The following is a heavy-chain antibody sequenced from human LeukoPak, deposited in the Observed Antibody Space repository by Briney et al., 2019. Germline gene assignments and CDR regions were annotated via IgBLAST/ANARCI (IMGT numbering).Heavy chain of an antibody. Sequence: SQTLSLTCAVSGDSFSSNSVTWDWIRQSPSRGLEWLGRTYYRSTWYNDYAVSVRGRITVNPDTSKNQFSLHLNSVTPEDTAVYYCARRLTQYDCFDPWGQGILVTVSS. D-gene: IGHD2-2*01. CDR1: GDSFSSNSVT. J-gene: IGHJ5*02. CDR3: ARRLTQYDCFDP. V-gene: IGHV6-1*01. CDR2: TYYRSTWYN.